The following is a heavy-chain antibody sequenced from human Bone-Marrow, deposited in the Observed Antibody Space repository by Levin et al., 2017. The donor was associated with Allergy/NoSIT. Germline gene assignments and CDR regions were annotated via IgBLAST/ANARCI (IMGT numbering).Heavy chain of an antibody. CDR2: ISGSGNTT. D-gene: IGHD3-16*01. Sequence: QPGGSLRLSCAASGFTFSTYAMSWVRQAPGKGLEWVSSISGSGNTTYYADSVKGRFTISRDNSKNTLWLQMNSLRADDTAVYYCAKRLGDYWGQGTLVTVSS. J-gene: IGHJ4*02. CDR3: AKRLGDY. CDR1: GFTFSTYA. V-gene: IGHV3-23*01.